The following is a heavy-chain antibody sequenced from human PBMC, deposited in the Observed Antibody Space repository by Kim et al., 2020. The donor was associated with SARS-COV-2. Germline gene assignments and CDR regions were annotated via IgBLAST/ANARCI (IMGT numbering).Heavy chain of an antibody. CDR1: GFTFSSYG. CDR3: AREEKPCGGDCYDAFDI. V-gene: IGHV3-33*01. CDR2: IWYDGSNK. J-gene: IGHJ3*02. Sequence: GGSLRLSCAASGFTFSSYGMHWVRQAPGKGLEWVAVIWYDGSNKYYADSVKGRFTISRDNSKNTLYLQMNSLRAEDTAVYYCAREEKPCGGDCYDAFDIWGQGTMVTVSS. D-gene: IGHD2-21*01.